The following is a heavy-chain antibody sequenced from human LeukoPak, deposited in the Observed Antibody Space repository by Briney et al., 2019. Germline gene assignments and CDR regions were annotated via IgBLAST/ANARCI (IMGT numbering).Heavy chain of an antibody. CDR3: ARVVPRGGDDY. CDR1: GGSISSSSYY. Sequence: SETLTLICTVSGGSISSSSYYWGWIRQPPGKGLEWIGSIYYSGSTYYNPSLKSRVTISVDTSKNQFSLKLSSVTAADTAVYYCARVVPRGGDDYWGQGTLVTVPS. D-gene: IGHD2-21*01. V-gene: IGHV4-39*07. CDR2: IYYSGST. J-gene: IGHJ4*02.